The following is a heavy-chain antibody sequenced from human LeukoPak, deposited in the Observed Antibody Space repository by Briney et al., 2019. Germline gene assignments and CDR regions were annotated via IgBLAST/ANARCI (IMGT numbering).Heavy chain of an antibody. CDR1: RFTVSSNC. V-gene: IGHV3-53*01. CDR3: ARSSGIDY. Sequence: PGGSLRLSCAASRFTVSSNCMSWVRQAPGKGLEWVSLIYSGGSTYYADSVKGRFTISRDNAKNSLYLQMNSLRAEDTAVYYCARSSGIDYWGQGTLVTVSS. D-gene: IGHD3-22*01. J-gene: IGHJ4*02. CDR2: IYSGGST.